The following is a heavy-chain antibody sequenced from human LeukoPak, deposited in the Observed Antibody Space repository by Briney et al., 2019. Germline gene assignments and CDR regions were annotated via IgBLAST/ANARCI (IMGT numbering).Heavy chain of an antibody. CDR1: GFSFSDYY. CDR2: IRNKANHYTT. J-gene: IGHJ4*02. Sequence: GGSLRLSCAASGFSFSDYYMHWVRQAPGKGLEWVGRIRNKANHYTTEYTASAKGRFSISRDESKNSLYLQVNSLKTEDTAVYYCARGSYSGYGVDYWGQGTLVTVSS. CDR3: ARGSYSGYGVDY. V-gene: IGHV3-72*01. D-gene: IGHD5-12*01.